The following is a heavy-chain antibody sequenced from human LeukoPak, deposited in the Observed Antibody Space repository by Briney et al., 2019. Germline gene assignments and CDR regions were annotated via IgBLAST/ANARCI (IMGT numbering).Heavy chain of an antibody. V-gene: IGHV3-43*02. Sequence: GGSLRHSSADSGFTFYDYATHWVRQAPGKGLEWVSLISGDGGSTYYADSVKGRFIISRDNSKNSLYLQMNSLRIEDTALYYCAKDLGIRNSDAFDIRGQGTMVTVSS. CDR1: GFTFYDYA. CDR3: AKDLGIRNSDAFDI. D-gene: IGHD2/OR15-2a*01. J-gene: IGHJ3*02. CDR2: ISGDGGST.